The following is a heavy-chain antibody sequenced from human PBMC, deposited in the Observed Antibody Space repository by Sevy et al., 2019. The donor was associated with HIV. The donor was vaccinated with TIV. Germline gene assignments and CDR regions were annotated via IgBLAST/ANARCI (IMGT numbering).Heavy chain of an antibody. CDR3: ARDYDFWSGYYVGRYWFDP. V-gene: IGHV4-39*02. CDR2: IYYGGST. CDR1: GGSISSSSYY. Sequence: SETLSLTCTVSGGSISSSSYYWGWIRQPPGKGLEWIGSIYYGGSTYYNPSLKSRVTISLDTSKNQFSLKLSSVTAADTAVYYCARDYDFWSGYYVGRYWFDPWGQGTLVTVSS. J-gene: IGHJ5*02. D-gene: IGHD3-3*01.